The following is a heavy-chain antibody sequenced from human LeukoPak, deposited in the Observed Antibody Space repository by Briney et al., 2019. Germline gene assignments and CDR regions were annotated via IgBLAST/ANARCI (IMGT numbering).Heavy chain of an antibody. J-gene: IGHJ4*02. D-gene: IGHD1-26*01. CDR3: ARERGGGGSYDY. V-gene: IGHV1-69*06. CDR2: IIPIFGTA. Sequence: SVKVSCKASGGTFSSYAISWVRQAPGQGLEWMGGIIPIFGTANYAQRFQGRVTITADKSTSTAYMELSSLRSEDTAVYYCARERGGGGSYDYWGQGTLVTVSS. CDR1: GGTFSSYA.